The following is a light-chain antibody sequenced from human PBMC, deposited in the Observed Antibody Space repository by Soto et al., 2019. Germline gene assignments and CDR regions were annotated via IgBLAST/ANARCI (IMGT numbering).Light chain of an antibody. J-gene: IGKJ4*01. Sequence: DIQLTQSPSFLSASVGDRVTITCRASQGISSYLAWYQQKPGKAPKLLIYAASTLQSGVPSWFSGSGSGTEYSLTTSSLQPEDFAAYDCQQLNSYPPFFGGGTKVEIK. V-gene: IGKV1-9*01. CDR3: QQLNSYPPF. CDR1: QGISSY. CDR2: AAS.